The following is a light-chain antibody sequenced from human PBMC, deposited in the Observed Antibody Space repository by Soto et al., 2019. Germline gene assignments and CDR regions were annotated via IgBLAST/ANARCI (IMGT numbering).Light chain of an antibody. V-gene: IGKV1-39*01. CDR3: QQSYSTHPWT. CDR2: AAS. Sequence: DIQMTQSPSSPSASVGDRVTITCRASQSISSYLNWYQQKPGKAPKLLIYAASSLQSGVPSRFSGSGSGTDFTLTISSLQPEDFATYYCQQSYSTHPWTFGQGTKVDIK. CDR1: QSISSY. J-gene: IGKJ1*01.